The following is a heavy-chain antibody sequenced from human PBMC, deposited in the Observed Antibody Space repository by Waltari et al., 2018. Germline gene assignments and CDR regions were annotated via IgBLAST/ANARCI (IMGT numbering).Heavy chain of an antibody. D-gene: IGHD3-3*01. J-gene: IGHJ4*02. V-gene: IGHV3-30*18. CDR2: ISYDESNK. CDR1: GFTFSSYG. Sequence: VQLVESGGGVVQPGRSLRLSCTASGFTFSSYGMHWVRQAPGKGLEWVAVISYDESNKFYGDSVKGRFTISRDNSKNTLYLQMHSLRAEDTAVYYCAKVQDTDLYYFENWGQGTLVTVSS. CDR3: AKVQDTDLYYFEN.